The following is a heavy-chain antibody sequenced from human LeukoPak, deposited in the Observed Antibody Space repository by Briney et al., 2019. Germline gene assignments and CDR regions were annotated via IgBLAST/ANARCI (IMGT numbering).Heavy chain of an antibody. D-gene: IGHD6-19*01. CDR2: ISSSSSYI. CDR3: ARDSAAVGFDY. V-gene: IGHV3-21*01. CDR1: GFTFSSYA. Sequence: GGSLRLSCAASGFTFSSYAMNWVRQAPGKGLEWVSSISSSSSYIYYADSVKGRFTISRDNAKNSLYLQMNSLRAEDTAVYYCARDSAAVGFDYWGQGTLVTVSS. J-gene: IGHJ4*02.